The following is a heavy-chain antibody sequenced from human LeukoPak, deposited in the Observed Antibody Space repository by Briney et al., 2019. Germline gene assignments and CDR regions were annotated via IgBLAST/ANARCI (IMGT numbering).Heavy chain of an antibody. D-gene: IGHD6-13*01. CDR2: IYSGGST. J-gene: IGHJ4*02. V-gene: IGHV3-53*01. Sequence: GGSLRLSCAASGFTVSSNYMSWVRQAPGKGLEWVSVIYSGGSTYYADSVKGRFTISRDNSKNTLYLQMDSLRAEDTAVYYCARAGSSSWYLLHWGQGTLVTVSS. CDR3: ARAGSSSWYLLH. CDR1: GFTVSSNY.